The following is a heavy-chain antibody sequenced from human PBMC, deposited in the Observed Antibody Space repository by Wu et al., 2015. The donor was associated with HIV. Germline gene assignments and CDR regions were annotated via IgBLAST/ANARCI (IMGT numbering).Heavy chain of an antibody. D-gene: IGHD2-21*01. CDR1: GYTFTDFY. CDR2: LNPNTGGA. J-gene: IGHJ4*02. V-gene: IGHV1-2*02. Sequence: QAQVVQSGAEVKKPGASVKVSCKASGYTFTDFYIHWVRQAPGQGLEWMGRLNPNTGGADSSQKFQGRVTLTRDTSINTAYMDLRRLRVDDSATYYCASGIQAGGANYWGQGTLVTVSS. CDR3: ASGIQAGGANY.